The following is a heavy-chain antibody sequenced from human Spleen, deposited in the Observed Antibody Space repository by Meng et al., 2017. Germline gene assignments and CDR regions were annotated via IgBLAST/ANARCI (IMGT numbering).Heavy chain of an antibody. CDR2: INRSGST. CDR1: GGSFSGYY. D-gene: IGHD4-11*01. CDR3: ARGPTTMAHDFDY. J-gene: IGHJ4*02. Sequence: QLQLHHWGAGLLKPSETLSLTCGLYGGSFSGYYWSWIRQPPGKGLEWVGQINRSGSTNYSPSLESRATISVDTSQNNLSLKLSSVTAADSAVYYCARGPTTMAHDFDYWGQGTLVTVSS. V-gene: IGHV4-34*01.